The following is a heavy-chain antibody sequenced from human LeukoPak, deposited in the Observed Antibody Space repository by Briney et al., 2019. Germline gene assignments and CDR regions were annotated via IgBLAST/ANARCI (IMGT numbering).Heavy chain of an antibody. J-gene: IGHJ5*02. D-gene: IGHD3-10*01. V-gene: IGHV4-39*01. Sequence: PSETLSLTCTVSGGSISNTTYYWGWIRQPPGKGLEGIGSIYFSGSSYYNPSLKSRVAISVDTSKNQFSLNLTSVTAADTAVYYCARHSRGDVTGVDPWGQGTLVTVSS. CDR1: GGSISNTTYY. CDR2: IYFSGSS. CDR3: ARHSRGDVTGVDP.